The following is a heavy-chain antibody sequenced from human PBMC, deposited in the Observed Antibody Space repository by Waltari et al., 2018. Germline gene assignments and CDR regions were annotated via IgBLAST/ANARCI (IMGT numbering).Heavy chain of an antibody. V-gene: IGHV4-34*01. Sequence: QVQLQQWGAGLLKPSETLSLTRAVYGGSFSGYYWSWIRQPPGKGLEWIGEINHSGSTNYNPSLKSRVTISVDTSKNQFSLKLSSVTAADTAVYYCARGREGGIVVVTLYYFDYWGQGTLVTVSS. CDR3: ARGREGGIVVVTLYYFDY. CDR2: INHSGST. J-gene: IGHJ4*02. D-gene: IGHD3-22*01. CDR1: GGSFSGYY.